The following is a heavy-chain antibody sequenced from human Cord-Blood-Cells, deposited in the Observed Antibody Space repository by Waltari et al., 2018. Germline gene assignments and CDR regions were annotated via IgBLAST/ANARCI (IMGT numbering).Heavy chain of an antibody. CDR1: GFTFSSYG. J-gene: IGHJ6*02. V-gene: IGHV3-30*02. CDR2: IRYDGSNK. D-gene: IGHD5-18*01. Sequence: QVQLVESGGGVVQPGGSLRLSCAASGFTFSSYGMHWVRQAPGKGLEWVVFIRYDGSNKYYADSVKGRFTISRDNSKNTLYLQMNSLRAEDTAVYYCAKEDSYGYGSTTWYYYGMDVWGQGTTVTVSS. CDR3: AKEDSYGYGSTTWYYYGMDV.